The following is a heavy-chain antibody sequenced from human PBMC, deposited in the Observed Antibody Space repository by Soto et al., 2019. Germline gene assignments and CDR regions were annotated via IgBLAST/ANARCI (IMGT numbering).Heavy chain of an antibody. J-gene: IGHJ5*02. CDR2: IYYSGST. CDR3: ARAIPRAGHNFPCSWFDT. V-gene: IGHV4-31*02. Sequence: PSETLSLTCTVSGGSISSGGYYWSWIRQHPGKGLEWIGYIYYSGSTYYNPSLKSRVTISVDTSKNQFSLKLSSVTAADTAVYYCARAIPRAGHNFPCSWFDTWGQGTLVTVSS. D-gene: IGHD1-1*01. CDR1: GGSISSGGYY.